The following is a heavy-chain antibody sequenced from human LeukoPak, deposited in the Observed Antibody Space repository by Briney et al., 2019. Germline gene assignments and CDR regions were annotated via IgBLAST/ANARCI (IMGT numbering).Heavy chain of an antibody. CDR1: GFTFSNAW. CDR2: INEDGSDK. V-gene: IGHV3-7*01. Sequence: GGSLRLSCAASGFTFSNAWMSWVRQAPGKGLEWLANINEDGSDKNYVVALKGRFTISRDNAEKSLYLQMNSLRAEDTAIYYCARDAAYGYDRFDYWGQGTQVTVSS. J-gene: IGHJ4*02. CDR3: ARDAAYGYDRFDY. D-gene: IGHD4-17*01.